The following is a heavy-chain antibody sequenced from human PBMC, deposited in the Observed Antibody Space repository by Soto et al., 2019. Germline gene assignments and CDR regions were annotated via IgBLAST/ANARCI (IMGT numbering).Heavy chain of an antibody. CDR1: GVSFSTYS. J-gene: IGHJ5*02. D-gene: IGHD3-10*01. Sequence: AGGSLRVCWAAAGVSFSTYSMHWVRQAPGKGLEWVSYISTSSSTIYYADSVKGRFTIFRDNAKNSLYLQMNSLRAEDTAVYYCARDLYGSGRHWFDPWGQGTLVTVLL. CDR3: ARDLYGSGRHWFDP. CDR2: ISTSSSTI. V-gene: IGHV3-48*01.